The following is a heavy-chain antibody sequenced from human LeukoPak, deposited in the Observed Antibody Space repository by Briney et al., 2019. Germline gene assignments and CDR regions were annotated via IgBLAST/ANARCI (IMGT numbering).Heavy chain of an antibody. CDR2: TYPGDSDT. CDR3: ARQSSIITMVRGVISYGMDV. Sequence: GESLKISCKGSGYSFTSYWIGWVRQMPGKGLEWMGITYPGDSDTRYSPSFQGQVTISADKSISTAYLQWSSLKASDTAMYYCARQSSIITMVRGVISYGMDVWGKGTTVTVSS. CDR1: GYSFTSYW. J-gene: IGHJ6*04. D-gene: IGHD3-10*01. V-gene: IGHV5-51*01.